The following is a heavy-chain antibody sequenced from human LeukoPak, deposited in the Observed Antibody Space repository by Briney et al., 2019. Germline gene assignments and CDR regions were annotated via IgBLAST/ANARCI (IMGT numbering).Heavy chain of an antibody. CDR2: ISTRGTT. V-gene: IGHV4-4*07. Sequence: PSETLSLTCTVSGVSIRGYYWSWIRQPAGKGLEWIGRISTRGTTNINPSLKSRVTMSVDTSKSQFSLKLTSVTAADTAVYYCARVGDGLFDYWGQGTLVTVSS. CDR1: GVSIRGYY. D-gene: IGHD1-26*01. CDR3: ARVGDGLFDY. J-gene: IGHJ4*02.